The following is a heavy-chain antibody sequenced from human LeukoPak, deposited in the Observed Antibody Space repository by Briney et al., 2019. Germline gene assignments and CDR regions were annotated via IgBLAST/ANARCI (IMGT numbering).Heavy chain of an antibody. V-gene: IGHV3-23*01. Sequence: PGGSLRLSCAASGFTFSSYAMSWVRQAPGKGLEWVPAISGSGGSTYYADSVKGRFTISRDNSKNTLYLQMNSLRAEDTAVYYCAKDGSSWYSYYFDYWGQGTLVTVSS. D-gene: IGHD6-13*01. CDR1: GFTFSSYA. CDR2: ISGSGGST. J-gene: IGHJ4*02. CDR3: AKDGSSWYSYYFDY.